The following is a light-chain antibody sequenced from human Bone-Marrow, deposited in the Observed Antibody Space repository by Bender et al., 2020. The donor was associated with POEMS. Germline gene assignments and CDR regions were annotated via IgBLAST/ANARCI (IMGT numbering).Light chain of an antibody. CDR3: CSYTSRSTLAV. CDR1: AYDVGAYNY. V-gene: IGLV2-14*03. CDR2: DVS. J-gene: IGLJ3*02. Sequence: QSALTQPASVSGSPGQSIAISCTGTAYDVGAYNYVSWYQHHPGKAPKVMIYDVSNRPSGVSNRFSGSKSGNTASLTISGLQAEDEANYYGCSYTSRSTLAVFGGGTKLTVL.